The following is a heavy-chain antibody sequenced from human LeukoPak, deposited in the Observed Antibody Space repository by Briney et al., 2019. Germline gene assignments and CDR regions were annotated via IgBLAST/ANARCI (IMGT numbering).Heavy chain of an antibody. CDR1: GGSFSGYY. J-gene: IGHJ4*02. CDR3: ARTTVIPTPNFDY. Sequence: SETLSLTCAVYGGSFSGYYWSWIRQPPGKGLEWIGEINHSGSTNYNPSLKSRVTISADTSKNQFSLKLSSVTAADTAVYYCARTTVIPTPNFDYWGQGTLVTVSS. D-gene: IGHD4-11*01. CDR2: INHSGST. V-gene: IGHV4-34*01.